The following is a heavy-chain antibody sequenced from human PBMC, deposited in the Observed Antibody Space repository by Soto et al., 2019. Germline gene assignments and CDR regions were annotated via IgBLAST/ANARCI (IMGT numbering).Heavy chain of an antibody. CDR2: ISAYNGNT. V-gene: IGHV1-18*01. Sequence: SGKVCFKAACYTFTGYGISWVRQAPGQGLEWMGWISAYNGNTNYAQKLQGRVTMTTGTSTSTAYMELRSLRSDDTAVYYCAREESVYCSGGSCYQFDYWGQGTLVTVSS. J-gene: IGHJ4*02. D-gene: IGHD2-15*01. CDR1: CYTFTGYG. CDR3: AREESVYCSGGSCYQFDY.